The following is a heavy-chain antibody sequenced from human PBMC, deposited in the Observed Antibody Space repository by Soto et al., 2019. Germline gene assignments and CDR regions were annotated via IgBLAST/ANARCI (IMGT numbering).Heavy chain of an antibody. CDR3: ARGHGTYYYDSSGYRDAFDI. J-gene: IGHJ3*02. V-gene: IGHV3-20*04. CDR1: GFTFDDYG. Sequence: PGGSLRLSCAASGFTFDDYGMSWVRQAPGKGLEWVSGINWNGGSTGYADSVKGRFTISRDNAKNSLYLQMNSLRAEDTALYYCARGHGTYYYDSSGYRDAFDIWGQGTMVT. CDR2: INWNGGST. D-gene: IGHD3-22*01.